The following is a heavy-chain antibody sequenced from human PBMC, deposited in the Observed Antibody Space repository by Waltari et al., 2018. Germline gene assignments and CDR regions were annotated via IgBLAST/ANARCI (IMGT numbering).Heavy chain of an antibody. V-gene: IGHV3-15*01. CDR2: IKREVDGGTA. CDR3: VRESYGNDI. J-gene: IGHJ4*02. CDR1: GYPFHDAW. Sequence: QLVQSGGGLVRPGESLRLSCVGSGYPFHDAWMSWVRQAPAKGVECVGRIKREVDGGTADYIESVKDRFTISRDDSKNTLYLQMNSLKSEDSAVYFCVRESYGNDIWGQGTLVTVSS. D-gene: IGHD4-17*01.